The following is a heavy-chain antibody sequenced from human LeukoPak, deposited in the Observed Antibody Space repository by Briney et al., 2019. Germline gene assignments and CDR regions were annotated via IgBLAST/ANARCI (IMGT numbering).Heavy chain of an antibody. J-gene: IGHJ4*02. CDR2: INHSGST. D-gene: IGHD2/OR15-2a*01. Sequence: PSETLSLTCAVYGGSFTGYYWSWIRQPPGKGLEWIGEINHSGSTNYNPSLKSRVTISVDTSKNQVSLKLSSVTAADTAVYYCERGVLQPYDYWGQGTLVTVS. CDR3: ERGVLQPYDY. CDR1: GGSFTGYY. V-gene: IGHV4-34*01.